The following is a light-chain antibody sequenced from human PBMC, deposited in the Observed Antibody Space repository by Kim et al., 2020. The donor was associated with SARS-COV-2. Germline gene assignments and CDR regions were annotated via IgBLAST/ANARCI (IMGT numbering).Light chain of an antibody. CDR2: GKN. CDR3: NSRDSSGNHLV. Sequence: AVGQTVRITCQGDSLRSYCASWYQQKPGQAPVLVIYGKNNRPSGIPDRVSGSSSRNTASLTLTGAQAEDEADYYCNSRDSSGNHLVFGGGTQLTVL. J-gene: IGLJ3*02. V-gene: IGLV3-19*01. CDR1: SLRSYC.